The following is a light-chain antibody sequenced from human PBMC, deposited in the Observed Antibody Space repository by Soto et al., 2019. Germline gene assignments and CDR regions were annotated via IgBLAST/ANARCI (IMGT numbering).Light chain of an antibody. CDR3: QKYNSAPLT. Sequence: DVQMTQSPSSLSAFVGDRVTITCRASQGIAPYLAWFQQKPGKVPKLLIYPTSTLQSGVPSRFSGSGSGTDFTLTINSLQPEDVGNYYCQKYNSAPLTFGGGTKVEIK. CDR2: PTS. J-gene: IGKJ4*01. V-gene: IGKV1-27*01. CDR1: QGIAPY.